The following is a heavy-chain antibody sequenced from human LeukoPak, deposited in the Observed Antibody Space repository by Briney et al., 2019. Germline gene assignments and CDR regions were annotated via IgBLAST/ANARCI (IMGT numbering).Heavy chain of an antibody. CDR2: IYYSGST. J-gene: IGHJ4*02. V-gene: IGHV4-59*01. D-gene: IGHD2/OR15-2a*01. CDR3: ARALLPEDFDY. Sequence: SETLSLTCAVYGGSFSGYYWSWIRQPPGKGLEWIGYIYYSGSTNYNPSLKSRVTISVDTSKNQFSLKLSSVTAADTAVYYCARALLPEDFDYWGQGTLVTVSS. CDR1: GGSFSGYY.